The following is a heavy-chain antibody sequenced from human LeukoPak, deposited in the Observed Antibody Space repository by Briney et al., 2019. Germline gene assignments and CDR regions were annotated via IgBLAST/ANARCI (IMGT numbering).Heavy chain of an antibody. CDR3: AREGEGSSSSATNDY. CDR2: ISSSSSTI. D-gene: IGHD6-6*01. V-gene: IGHV3-48*01. J-gene: IGHJ4*02. CDR1: GFTFSSYS. Sequence: PGGSLRLSCAASGFTFSSYSMNWVRQAPGKGLEWVSYISSSSSTIYYADSVKGRFTISRDNAKNSLYLQMNSLRAEDTAVYYCAREGEGSSSSATNDYWGQGTLVTVSS.